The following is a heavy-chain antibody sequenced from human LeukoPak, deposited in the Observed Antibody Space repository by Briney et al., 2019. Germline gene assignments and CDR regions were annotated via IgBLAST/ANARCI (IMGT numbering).Heavy chain of an antibody. CDR3: ARDLGELLGLYYFDY. CDR1: GFTFSSYG. V-gene: IGHV3-30*03. Sequence: GGSLRLSCAASGFTFSSYGMHWVRQAPGKGLEWVAVISYDGSNKYYADSVKGRFTISRDNAKNSLYLQMNSLRAEDTAVYYCARDLGELLGLYYFDYWGQGTLVTVSS. J-gene: IGHJ4*02. CDR2: ISYDGSNK. D-gene: IGHD1-26*01.